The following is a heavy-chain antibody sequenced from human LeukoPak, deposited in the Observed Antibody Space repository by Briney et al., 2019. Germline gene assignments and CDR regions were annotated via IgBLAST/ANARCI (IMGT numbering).Heavy chain of an antibody. CDR1: RFTFSSYA. CDR2: ISSSGGGT. CDR3: AKGDYYDFDS. V-gene: IGHV3-23*01. Sequence: GGSLRLSCAASRFTFSSYAMTWVRQAPGKGLEWVSRISSSGGGTHYADSVKGRFTISRDNSKNTLYLQMNSLRAEDTAVYYCAKGDYYDFDSWGQGTLVTPSA. D-gene: IGHD3-22*01. J-gene: IGHJ5*01.